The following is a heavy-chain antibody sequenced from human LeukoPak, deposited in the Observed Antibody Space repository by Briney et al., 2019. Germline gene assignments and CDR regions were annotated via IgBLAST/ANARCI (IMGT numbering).Heavy chain of an antibody. CDR2: ISSSSSYI. CDR3: ARVMGKLWFGELLTGDYYYGMDV. J-gene: IGHJ6*04. CDR1: GFTFSSYG. Sequence: GGSLRLSCAASGFTFSSYGMHWVRQAPGKGLEWVSSISSSSSYIYYADSVKGRFTISRDNAKNSLYLQMNSLRAEDTAVYCCARVMGKLWFGELLTGDYYYGMDVWGKGTTVTVSS. D-gene: IGHD3-10*01. V-gene: IGHV3-21*01.